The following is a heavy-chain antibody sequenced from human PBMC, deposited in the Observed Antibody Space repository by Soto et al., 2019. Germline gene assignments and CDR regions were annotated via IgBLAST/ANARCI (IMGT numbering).Heavy chain of an antibody. CDR1: GGSISNGGYY. J-gene: IGHJ6*03. V-gene: IGHV4-31*11. CDR3: ARDSHSQQPNHRWGGGYMDV. Sequence: QVQLQESGPGLVKPSQTLSLTCVVSGGSISNGGYYWSWIRQHPGKGLEWIGAISVSGSTYYNPSLKSRVTISVATPKNQFSLKLSSVTAADTAVYYCARDSHSQQPNHRWGGGYMDVWGKGTTVTVSS. CDR2: ISVSGST. D-gene: IGHD6-13*01.